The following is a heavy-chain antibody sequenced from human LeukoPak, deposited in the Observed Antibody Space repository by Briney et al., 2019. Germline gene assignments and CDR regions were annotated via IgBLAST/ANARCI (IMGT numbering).Heavy chain of an antibody. CDR1: GFTFSSYA. CDR3: VKEGVRGSATFDY. D-gene: IGHD1-1*01. V-gene: IGHV3-23*01. Sequence: PGGSLRLSCAASGFTFSSYAMSWVRQAPGKGLEWVSAISGSGGSTYYADSVKGRFTISRDNSKNTLYLQMSSLRAEDTAVYYCVKEGVRGSATFDYWGQGTLVTVSS. J-gene: IGHJ4*02. CDR2: ISGSGGST.